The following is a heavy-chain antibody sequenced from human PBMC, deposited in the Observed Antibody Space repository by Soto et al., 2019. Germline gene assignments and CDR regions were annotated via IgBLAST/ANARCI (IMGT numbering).Heavy chain of an antibody. CDR1: GYTFTSYA. CDR2: INAGNGNT. Sequence: QVQLVQSGAEEKKPGASVKVSCKASGYTFTSYAMHWVRQAPGQRLEWMGWINAGNGNTKYSQKFQGRVTITRDTSASTADMELSSLRSEDTAVYYCARDRIAVAGSWDYWGQGTLVTVSS. J-gene: IGHJ4*02. CDR3: ARDRIAVAGSWDY. D-gene: IGHD6-19*01. V-gene: IGHV1-3*05.